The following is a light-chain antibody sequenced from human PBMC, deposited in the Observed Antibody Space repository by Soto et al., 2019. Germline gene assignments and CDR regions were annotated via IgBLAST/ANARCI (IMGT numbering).Light chain of an antibody. V-gene: IGKV3-20*01. CDR2: GAS. Sequence: EIVLTQSPGTLSLSRGERATLFCKASQTIKNNYVAWYQQRVGQAPRLLIYGASNRATGIPDRFSGSGSGKDFTLTISRLEPEDFAVYCCQQYGTFPYVFGQGTKLEIK. CDR1: QTIKNNY. J-gene: IGKJ2*01. CDR3: QQYGTFPYV.